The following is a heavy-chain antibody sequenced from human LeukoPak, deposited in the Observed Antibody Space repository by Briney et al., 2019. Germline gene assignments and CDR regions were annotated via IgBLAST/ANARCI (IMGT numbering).Heavy chain of an antibody. V-gene: IGHV4-34*01. CDR2: INHSGSA. D-gene: IGHD6-19*01. CDR3: ARDPLYSSGWYADY. Sequence: SETLSLTCAVYGGSFSGYYWSWIRQPPGKGLEWIGEINHSGSANYNPSLKSRVTISVDTSKNQFSLKLSSVTAADTAVYYCARDPLYSSGWYADYWGQGTLVTVSP. CDR1: GGSFSGYY. J-gene: IGHJ4*02.